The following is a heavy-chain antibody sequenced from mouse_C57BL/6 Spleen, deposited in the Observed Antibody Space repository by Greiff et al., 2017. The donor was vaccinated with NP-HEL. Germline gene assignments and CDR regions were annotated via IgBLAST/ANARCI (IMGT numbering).Heavy chain of an antibody. CDR3: ASLLTTGKNYFDY. Sequence: EVQLQESVAELVRPGASVKLSCTASGFNIKNTYMHWVKQRPEQGLEWIGRIDPANGNTKYAPKFQGKATITADTSSNTAYLQLSSLTSEDTAIYYCASLLTTGKNYFDYWGQGTTLTVSS. D-gene: IGHD1-1*01. V-gene: IGHV14-3*01. J-gene: IGHJ2*01. CDR2: IDPANGNT. CDR1: GFNIKNTY.